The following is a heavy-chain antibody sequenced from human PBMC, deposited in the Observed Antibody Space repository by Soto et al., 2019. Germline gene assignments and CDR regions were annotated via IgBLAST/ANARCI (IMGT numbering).Heavy chain of an antibody. CDR2: INPRTGDT. J-gene: IGHJ4*02. V-gene: IGHV1-2*02. CDR3: TRDPIGGGAPYYFDY. Sequence: QVQLVQSGAGVKKPGASVQVSCKASGYTFTEYYLYWGRQAPGQGPEWLGGINPRTGDTNHAQKFQGRVTMTRDKSLTTTYMELHRLTSDDTAVYYCTRDPIGGGAPYYFDYWGQGSLVTVSS. D-gene: IGHD3-16*01. CDR1: GYTFTEYY.